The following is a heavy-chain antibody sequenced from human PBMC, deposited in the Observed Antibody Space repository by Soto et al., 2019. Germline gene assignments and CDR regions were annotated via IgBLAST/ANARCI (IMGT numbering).Heavy chain of an antibody. Sequence: ASETLSLTCADYGGSFSGYYWSWIRQPPGKGLEWIGEINHSGSTNYNPSLKSRVTISVDTSKNQFSLKLSSVTAADTAVYYCARGVTAIFGVVINYGMDVWGQGTTVAVSS. D-gene: IGHD3-3*01. CDR2: INHSGST. CDR1: GGSFSGYY. J-gene: IGHJ6*02. CDR3: ARGVTAIFGVVINYGMDV. V-gene: IGHV4-34*01.